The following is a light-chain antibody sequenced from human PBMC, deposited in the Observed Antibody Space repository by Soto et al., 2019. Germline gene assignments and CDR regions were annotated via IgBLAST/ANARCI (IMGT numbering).Light chain of an antibody. Sequence: EIVMTQSPATLSVSPGERATLSCRASQSVSSNLAWYQQKPGQAPRLLIYGASSRATGIPDRFSGSGSGTLFTLTINGLLPEDVATYYCQQHGDAPITFGQGTRLEIK. V-gene: IGKV3D-15*01. CDR1: QSVSSN. J-gene: IGKJ5*01. CDR2: GAS. CDR3: QQHGDAPIT.